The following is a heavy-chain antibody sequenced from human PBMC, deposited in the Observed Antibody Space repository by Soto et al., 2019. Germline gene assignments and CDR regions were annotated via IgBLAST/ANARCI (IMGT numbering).Heavy chain of an antibody. CDR2: IYYSGST. V-gene: IGHV4-59*01. J-gene: IGHJ6*02. D-gene: IGHD4-4*01. CDR3: ATSTVTTDYYYYGMDV. Sequence: SETLSLTCTVSGGSISSYYWSWIRQPPGKGLEWIGYIYYSGSTNYNPSLKSRVTISVDTSKNQFSLKLSSVTAADTAVYYCATSTVTTDYYYYGMDVWGQGTTVTVS. CDR1: GGSISSYY.